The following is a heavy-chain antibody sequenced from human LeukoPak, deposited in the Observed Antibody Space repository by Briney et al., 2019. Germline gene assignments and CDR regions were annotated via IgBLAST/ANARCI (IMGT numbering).Heavy chain of an antibody. Sequence: PSETLSLTCAVYGGSFSGYYWGWIRQPPGKGLEWIGEINHSGSTNYNPSLKSRVTISVDTSKNQFSLKLSSVTAADTAVYYCGRLDSGYNFRYYYYHYMDVWGKGTTVTISS. CDR3: GRLDSGYNFRYYYYHYMDV. CDR2: INHSGST. CDR1: GGSFSGYY. D-gene: IGHD5-12*01. V-gene: IGHV4-34*01. J-gene: IGHJ6*03.